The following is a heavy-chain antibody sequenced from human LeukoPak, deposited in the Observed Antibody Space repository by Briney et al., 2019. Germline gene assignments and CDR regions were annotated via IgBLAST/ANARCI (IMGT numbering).Heavy chain of an antibody. CDR1: GFAFSSYW. J-gene: IGHJ4*02. V-gene: IGHV3-7*01. D-gene: IGHD6-13*01. CDR2: IKQDGSEK. Sequence: GGSLRLSCAASGFAFSSYWMSWVRQAPGKGLEWVANIKQDGSEKYYVDSVKGRFTISRDNAKNSLYLQMNSLRAEDTAVYYCARDEGPPEAAAFDYWGQGTLVTVSS. CDR3: ARDEGPPEAAAFDY.